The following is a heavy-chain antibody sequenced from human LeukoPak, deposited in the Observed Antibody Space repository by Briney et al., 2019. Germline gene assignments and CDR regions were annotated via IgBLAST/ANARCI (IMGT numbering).Heavy chain of an antibody. CDR3: ARGGEMATYQPFDY. CDR2: IYYSGTT. CDR1: GDSISSYY. J-gene: IGHJ4*02. V-gene: IGHV4-59*01. D-gene: IGHD5-24*01. Sequence: PSETLSLTCTVSGDSISSYYWSWIRQPPGKGLEWIGYIYYSGTTNYNPSLKSRVTISVDTSKNQFSLKLSSVTAADTAIYYCARGGEMATYQPFDYWGQGTLVTVSS.